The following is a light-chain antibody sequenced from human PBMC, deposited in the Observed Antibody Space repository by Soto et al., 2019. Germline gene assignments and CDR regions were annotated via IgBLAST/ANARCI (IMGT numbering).Light chain of an antibody. Sequence: DIQLTQSPSLLSASVGDRVTITCRASQAISTYLAWYQQASGKAPKLLISAASTLQRGVPSRFSGSGSGTQFPLTISSLQPEDFATYYCQQLNAYPLTFGGGTGVEIK. CDR2: AAS. V-gene: IGKV1-9*01. CDR1: QAISTY. CDR3: QQLNAYPLT. J-gene: IGKJ4*01.